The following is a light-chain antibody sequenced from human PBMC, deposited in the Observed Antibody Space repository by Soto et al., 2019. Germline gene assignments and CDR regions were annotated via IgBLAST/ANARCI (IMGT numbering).Light chain of an antibody. CDR3: QQYGSSLCT. CDR1: QSVSSSY. J-gene: IGKJ1*01. V-gene: IGKV3-20*01. Sequence: EIVLTQSPGTLSLSPGERATLSCRASQSVSSSYLAGYQQKPGQAPRLLIYGASSMATGIPDRFSGSGSGTDFTLTISRLEPEDVAVYYCQQYGSSLCTFGQGTKVEIK. CDR2: GAS.